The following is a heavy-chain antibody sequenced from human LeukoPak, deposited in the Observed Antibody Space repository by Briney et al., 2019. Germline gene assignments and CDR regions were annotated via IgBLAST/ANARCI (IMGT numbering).Heavy chain of an antibody. V-gene: IGHV1-8*01. J-gene: IGHJ6*03. CDR3: ARGANYDILTGLYYMDV. CDR1: GYTFTSYD. D-gene: IGHD3-9*01. Sequence: ASVKVSCKASGYTFTSYDINWVRQATGQGLEWMGWMNPNSGNTGYAQKFQGRVTITRNTSISTAYMELSSLRSEDTAVYYCARGANYDILTGLYYMDVWGKGTTVTVSS. CDR2: MNPNSGNT.